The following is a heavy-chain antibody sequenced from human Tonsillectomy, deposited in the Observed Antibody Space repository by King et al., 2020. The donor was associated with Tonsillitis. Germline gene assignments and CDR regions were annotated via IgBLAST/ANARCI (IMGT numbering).Heavy chain of an antibody. CDR3: ARGILGSGSYYIPQY. D-gene: IGHD3-10*01. CDR2: IWYDGSKK. J-gene: IGHJ4*02. V-gene: IGHV3-33*01. CDR1: GYNFSSYG. Sequence: VQLVQSGGGVVQPGRYLRLSCAASGYNFSSYGMHWVRQAPGKGLEWVALIWYDGSKKNYGNSVKGRFTISRDNSNNTLYLQMDTMRAEDTAVYYCARGILGSGSYYIPQYWGQGTLVTVSS.